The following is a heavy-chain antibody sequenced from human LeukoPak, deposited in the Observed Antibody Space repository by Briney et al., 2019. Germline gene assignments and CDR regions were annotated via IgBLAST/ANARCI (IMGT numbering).Heavy chain of an antibody. CDR3: ARGGSWPLIGAFDI. Sequence: GGSLRLSCAASGFTFSSYGMHWVRQAPGKGLEWVAFIRYDGSNKYYADSVKGRFTISRDNSKNTLYLQMNSLRAEDTAVYYCARGGSWPLIGAFDIWGQGTMVTVSS. CDR1: GFTFSSYG. D-gene: IGHD3-10*01. J-gene: IGHJ3*02. CDR2: IRYDGSNK. V-gene: IGHV3-30*02.